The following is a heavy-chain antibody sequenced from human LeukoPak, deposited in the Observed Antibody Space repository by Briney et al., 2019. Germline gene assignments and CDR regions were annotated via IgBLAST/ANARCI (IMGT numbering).Heavy chain of an antibody. J-gene: IGHJ3*01. D-gene: IGHD2-15*01. CDR1: GGSFSDYY. CDR2: IRHGGSS. CDR3: ARHRGGFDL. V-gene: IGHV4-34*01. Sequence: PSETLSLTCAVYGGSFSDYYWNWIRQPPGKGLEWIGEIRHGGSSNYNPSLKSRVTISVDTSKNHFSVKLSSVTAADTAAYYCARHRGGFDLWGQGTMATVSS.